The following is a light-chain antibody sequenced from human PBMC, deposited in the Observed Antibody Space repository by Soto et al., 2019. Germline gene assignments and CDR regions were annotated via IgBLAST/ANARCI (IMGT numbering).Light chain of an antibody. J-gene: IGKJ1*01. CDR1: QSIGGW. Sequence: DIQMTQAPSTLSVSVGDRVTLTCRASQSIGGWLAWYQQQPGKAPKLLIYEASTLQSGVPSRFSGSGSGTDFTLTISSLQPEDFATYYCQQYDTYPWTFGQGTTVDIK. CDR2: EAS. V-gene: IGKV1-5*01. CDR3: QQYDTYPWT.